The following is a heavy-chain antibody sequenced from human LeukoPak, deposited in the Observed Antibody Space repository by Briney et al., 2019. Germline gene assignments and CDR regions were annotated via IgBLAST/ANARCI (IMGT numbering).Heavy chain of an antibody. CDR3: ARDLGMAAAGPPD. D-gene: IGHD6-13*01. CDR1: GGTFSSYA. J-gene: IGHJ4*02. CDR2: IIPIFGTA. V-gene: IGHV1-69*05. Sequence: SVKVSCKASGGTFSSYAISWVRQAPGQGLEWMGGIIPIFGTANYAQKFQGRVTITTDESTSTAYMELSSLRSEDTAVYYCARDLGMAAAGPPDWGQGTLVTVSS.